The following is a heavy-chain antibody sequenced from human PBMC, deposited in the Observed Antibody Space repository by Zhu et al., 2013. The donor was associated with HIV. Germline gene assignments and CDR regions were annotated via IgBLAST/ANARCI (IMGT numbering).Heavy chain of an antibody. D-gene: IGHD2-21*02. J-gene: IGHJ5*02. V-gene: IGHV1-69*06. Sequence: QVQLVQSGAEVKKPGSSVKVSCKASGGTFSSYAISWVRQAPGQGLEWMGGIIPIFGTANYAQKFQGRVTITADKSTSTAYMELSSLRSEDTAVYYCARVGWNCGGDCYPSTHWFDPWGDGNRRSPSPQ. CDR2: IIPIFGTA. CDR3: ARVGWNCGGDCYPSTHWFDP. CDR1: GGTFSSYA.